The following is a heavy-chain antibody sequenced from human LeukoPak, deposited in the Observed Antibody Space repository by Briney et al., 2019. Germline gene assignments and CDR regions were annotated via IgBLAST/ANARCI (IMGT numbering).Heavy chain of an antibody. J-gene: IGHJ5*01. V-gene: IGHV4-59*01. CDR3: AGATYGSGSYYVVNFDS. Sequence: PSETLSLTCTVSGDSIRNYYWNWIRQPPGKGLEWIGYVYHSGNTNYNPSLKSRLTMSIDTSTNQFSLKLSSVTTADTAVYYCAGATYGSGSYYVVNFDSWGQGNLVTVSS. CDR2: VYHSGNT. CDR1: GDSIRNYY. D-gene: IGHD3-10*01.